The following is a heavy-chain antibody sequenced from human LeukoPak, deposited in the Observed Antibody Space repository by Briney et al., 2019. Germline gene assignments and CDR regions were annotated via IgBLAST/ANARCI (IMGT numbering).Heavy chain of an antibody. CDR1: GGSISSSSYY. CDR3: ARHNSDGYNRPFDY. CDR2: IYYSGST. Sequence: SETLSLTCTVSGGSISSSSYYWGWIRQPPGMGLEWIGSIYYSGSTYYNPSLKSRVTISVDTSKNQFSLKLSSVTAADTAVYYCARHNSDGYNRPFDYWGQGTLVTVSS. D-gene: IGHD5-24*01. V-gene: IGHV4-39*01. J-gene: IGHJ4*02.